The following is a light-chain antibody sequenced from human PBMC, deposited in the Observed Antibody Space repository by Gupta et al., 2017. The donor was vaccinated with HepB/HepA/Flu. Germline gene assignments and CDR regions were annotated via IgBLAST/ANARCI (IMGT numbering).Light chain of an antibody. Sequence: QTVVTQEPSFSVSPGGTVTLTCGLSSGSVSTSYYPSWYQQTPGQAPLTLSYSTNTRSSGVPDRFAGSILGNKAALTITGAQADDESYYYCVLYMGSGIWVFGGGTKLTVL. CDR3: VLYMGSGIWV. J-gene: IGLJ3*02. CDR1: SGSVSTSYY. V-gene: IGLV8-61*01. CDR2: STN.